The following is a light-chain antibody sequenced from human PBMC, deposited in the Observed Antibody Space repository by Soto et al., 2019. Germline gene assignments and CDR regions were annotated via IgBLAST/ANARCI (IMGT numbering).Light chain of an antibody. CDR1: QYINTR. CDR3: HQRQSWPRT. Sequence: EIXXTQSPATLSSFPGDRVTLSCXASQYINTRLAWYQHRPGHAPRLLIYQTSIRAAGIPARFSASGSGTDFTLTISDVQPEDFALYYCHQRQSWPRTFGQGTKVDI. CDR2: QTS. J-gene: IGKJ1*01. V-gene: IGKV3-11*01.